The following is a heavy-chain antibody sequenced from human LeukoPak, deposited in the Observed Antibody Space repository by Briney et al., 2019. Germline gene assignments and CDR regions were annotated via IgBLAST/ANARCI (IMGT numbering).Heavy chain of an antibody. CDR3: AKAIGKYSSGGHDAFDI. V-gene: IGHV3-7*01. CDR2: IKQDGSEE. CDR1: GFTFSTYW. J-gene: IGHJ3*02. Sequence: GGSLRLSCAASGFTFSTYWMTWVRQAPGKGLVWVANIKQDGSEEYYVDSVRGRFTISRANAKNTLYPQLNDLSAEDTAVFCGAKAIGKYSSGGHDAFDIWGQGTMVTLSS. D-gene: IGHD6-19*01.